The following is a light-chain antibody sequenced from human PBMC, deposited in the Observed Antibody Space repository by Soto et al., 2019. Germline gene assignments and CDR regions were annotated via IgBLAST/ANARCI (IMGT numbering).Light chain of an antibody. CDR3: CSYAGSAYV. CDR2: EGS. CDR1: SSNVGSYNL. Sequence: QSVRTQLVSVSGSPGHSITITCTGTSSNVGSYNLVTWNQQHPGKAPKLMIYEGSKRPSGVSHRFSGSKSGNTASLTISGLQAEDEADYYCCSYAGSAYVLGTRTKVTVL. V-gene: IGLV2-23*01. J-gene: IGLJ1*01.